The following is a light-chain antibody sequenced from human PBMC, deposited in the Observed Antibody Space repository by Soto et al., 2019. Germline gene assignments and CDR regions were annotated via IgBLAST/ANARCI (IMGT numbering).Light chain of an antibody. CDR2: AAS. CDR1: QSISVH. J-gene: IGKJ2*01. CDR3: QPSYITPYT. Sequence: DIQMTQSPSSLSASVGDTVTITCRASQSISVHLNWYQQKPGKVPNLLIYAASNLQSGVPSRFSGSGSETDFALTISSLQPEDFATYYCQPSYITPYTFGQGTKLEIK. V-gene: IGKV1-39*01.